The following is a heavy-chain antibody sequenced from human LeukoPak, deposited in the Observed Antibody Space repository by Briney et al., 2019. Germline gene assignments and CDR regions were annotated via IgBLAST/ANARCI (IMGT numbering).Heavy chain of an antibody. J-gene: IGHJ4*02. Sequence: ASVKVSCKASGHTFTGYFMHWVRQAPGQGLEWMGRINPNSGGTNYAQKFQGRVTMTRDTSISTAYMELSRLRSDDTAVYYCARDHGYSYGNSDYWGQGTLVTVSS. CDR2: INPNSGGT. CDR1: GHTFTGYF. V-gene: IGHV1-2*06. CDR3: ARDHGYSYGNSDY. D-gene: IGHD5-18*01.